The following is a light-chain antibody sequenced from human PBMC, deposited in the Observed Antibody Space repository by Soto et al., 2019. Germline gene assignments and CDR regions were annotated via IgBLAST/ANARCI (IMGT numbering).Light chain of an antibody. CDR1: QGISNY. Sequence: IQITQSPFSLSASLGDRVPLSCRASQGISNYLAWYQQKPGKVPQLLIYAASTLQSEVPSRFSGSGSGTDFTLTISSLQPEDVATYYCQKYNSAPLTFGGGTKVDIK. CDR2: AAS. J-gene: IGKJ4*01. CDR3: QKYNSAPLT. V-gene: IGKV1-27*01.